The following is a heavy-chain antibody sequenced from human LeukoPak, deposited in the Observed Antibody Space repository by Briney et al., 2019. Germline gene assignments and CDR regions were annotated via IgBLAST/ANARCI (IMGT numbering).Heavy chain of an antibody. J-gene: IGHJ6*02. CDR2: IYPGDSDT. D-gene: IGHD2-15*01. Sequence: GESLQISCKGSGYSFTSYWIGWVRQMPGKGLEWMGIIYPGDSDTRYSPSFQGQVTISADKSISTAYLQWSSLKASDTAMYYCARSHCSGGSPCYYGMDVWGQGTTVTVSS. CDR1: GYSFTSYW. CDR3: ARSHCSGGSPCYYGMDV. V-gene: IGHV5-51*01.